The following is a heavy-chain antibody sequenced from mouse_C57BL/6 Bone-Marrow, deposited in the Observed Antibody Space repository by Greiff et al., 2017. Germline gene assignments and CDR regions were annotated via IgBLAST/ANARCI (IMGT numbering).Heavy chain of an antibody. D-gene: IGHD3-2*02. V-gene: IGHV7-1*01. J-gene: IGHJ3*01. CDR1: GFTFSDFY. CDR2: SSNKANDYTT. Sequence: EVQGVESGGGLVQSGRSLRLSCATSGFTFSDFYMEWVRQAPGKGLEWIAASSNKANDYTTAYSASVKGRFIVSRDTSQSILYLQMNALRAEDTAIYYCARDEGSSGYVWFAYWGQGTLVTVSA. CDR3: ARDEGSSGYVWFAY.